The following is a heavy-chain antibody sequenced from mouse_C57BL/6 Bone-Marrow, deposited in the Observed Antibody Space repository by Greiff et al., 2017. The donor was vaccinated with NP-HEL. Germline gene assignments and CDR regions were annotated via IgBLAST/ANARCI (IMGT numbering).Heavy chain of an antibody. CDR1: GYTFTDYY. Sequence: VQLQQSGPELVKPGASVKISCKASGYTFTDYYMNWVKQSHGKSLEWIGDINPNNGGTSYNQKFKGKATLTVDKSSSTAYMELRSLTSEDSAVYCCALYYSNGGFAYWGQGTLVTVSA. CDR3: ALYYSNGGFAY. CDR2: INPNNGGT. J-gene: IGHJ3*01. D-gene: IGHD2-5*01. V-gene: IGHV1-26*01.